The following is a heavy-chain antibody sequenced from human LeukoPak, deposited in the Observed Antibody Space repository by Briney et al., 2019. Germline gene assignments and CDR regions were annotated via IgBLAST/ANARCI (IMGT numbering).Heavy chain of an antibody. J-gene: IGHJ4*02. V-gene: IGHV3-30*02. CDR2: IRYDGSNK. Sequence: GGSLRLSCVASGFAFSSYGMHWVRQAPGKGLEWVAFIRYDGSNKYYADSVKGRFTISRDNSKNTLYLQMNSLRAEDTAVYYCAKGFSSGGSYYLDYWGQGTLVAVSS. D-gene: IGHD1-26*01. CDR1: GFAFSSYG. CDR3: AKGFSSGGSYYLDY.